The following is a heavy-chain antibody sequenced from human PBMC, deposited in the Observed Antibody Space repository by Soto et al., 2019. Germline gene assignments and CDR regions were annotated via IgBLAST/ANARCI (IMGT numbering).Heavy chain of an antibody. Sequence: QVQLVESGGGVVQPGRSLRLSCAASGFTFSSYAMHWVRQAPGKGLKWVAVISYDESNKYYADSVKGRFTISRDNSKNTLYLQMNSLRAGDTAVYYCAKDPGYGDYADWFDPCGQGTQVTASS. CDR1: GFTFSSYA. CDR2: ISYDESNK. V-gene: IGHV3-30*18. CDR3: AKDPGYGDYADWFDP. J-gene: IGHJ5*02. D-gene: IGHD4-17*01.